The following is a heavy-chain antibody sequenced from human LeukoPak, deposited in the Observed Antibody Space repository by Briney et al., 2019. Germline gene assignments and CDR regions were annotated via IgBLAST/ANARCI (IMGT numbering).Heavy chain of an antibody. Sequence: PGGSLRLSCAASGFTFSNAWMSWVRQAPGKGLEWVGRLKSKTDGGTTDYAAPVKGRFTISRDDSKNTLYLQMNSLKTEDTAVYYCTTGADEGYYYDSSGYYYGYDYWGQGTLVTVSS. D-gene: IGHD3-22*01. V-gene: IGHV3-15*01. CDR2: LKSKTDGGTT. CDR3: TTGADEGYYYDSSGYYYGYDY. CDR1: GFTFSNAW. J-gene: IGHJ4*02.